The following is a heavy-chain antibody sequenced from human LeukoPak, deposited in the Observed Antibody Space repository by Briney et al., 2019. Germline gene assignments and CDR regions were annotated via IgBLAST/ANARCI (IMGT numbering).Heavy chain of an antibody. J-gene: IGHJ4*02. D-gene: IGHD3-16*01. Sequence: SETLSLTCTVSGYSITRAYYWGWIRQPPGKGLEWIGIIYHGGSTYYNPSLKSRVTISVDTSKNQFSLNLSYVTAADTAVYYCAGRMGGPDYWGQGTLVTVSS. CDR2: IYHGGST. V-gene: IGHV4-38-2*02. CDR1: GYSITRAYY. CDR3: AGRMGGPDY.